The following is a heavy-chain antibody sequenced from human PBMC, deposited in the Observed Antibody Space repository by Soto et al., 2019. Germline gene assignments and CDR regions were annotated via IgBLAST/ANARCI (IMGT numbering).Heavy chain of an antibody. Sequence: ASVKVSCKASGYTFATYVINWVRQAPGHGLEWMGWISPYYGNTKYARKLQGRVTMTTDTSTSTAYMELRSLRSDDTAIYYCARELLTGYYYGMDVWGQGTTVTVSS. CDR2: ISPYYGNT. D-gene: IGHD3-10*01. CDR1: GYTFATYV. V-gene: IGHV1-18*01. CDR3: ARELLTGYYYGMDV. J-gene: IGHJ6*02.